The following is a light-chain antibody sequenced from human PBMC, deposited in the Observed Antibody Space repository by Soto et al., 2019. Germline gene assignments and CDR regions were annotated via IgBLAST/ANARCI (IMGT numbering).Light chain of an antibody. Sequence: THFPSPLSDSLEARAPSPCRPSQSISYWLAWYQQKPGKAPNLLIYDASSLESGVPSRFSGSGSGTEFTLTITSLQPDDFSTYYCQQYNTYPWTFGQGTKVDIK. V-gene: IGKV1-5*01. CDR2: DAS. CDR3: QQYNTYPWT. J-gene: IGKJ1*01. CDR1: QSISYW.